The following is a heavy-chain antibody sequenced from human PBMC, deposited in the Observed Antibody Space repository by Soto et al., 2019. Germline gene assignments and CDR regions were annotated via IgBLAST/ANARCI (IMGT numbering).Heavy chain of an antibody. D-gene: IGHD2-2*01. J-gene: IGHJ6*03. CDR1: GYTFTSYA. V-gene: IGHV1-3*01. Sequence: ASVKVSCKASGYTFTSYAMHWVRQAPGQRLEWMGWINAGNGNTKYSQKFQGRVTITRDTSASTACMELSSLRSEDTAVYYCARGGKSPNYCSSTSCYYKYYYMDVWGKGTKVTVSS. CDR3: ARGGKSPNYCSSTSCYYKYYYMDV. CDR2: INAGNGNT.